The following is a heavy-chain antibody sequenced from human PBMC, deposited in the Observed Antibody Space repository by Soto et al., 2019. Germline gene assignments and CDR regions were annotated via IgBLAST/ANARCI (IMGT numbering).Heavy chain of an antibody. J-gene: IGHJ3*02. D-gene: IGHD2-21*02. CDR3: ARAGPYCGSDCYPWAFDI. CDR2: IWYEGLNI. Sequence: QVQLVESGGGVVQPGTSLRLSCAASGFTFSTYGMHWVRQTPGKGLEWVAIIWYEGLNIYDADSVKGRFTISRDDSKNTVYLEMNSLRPGDTAVYYCARAGPYCGSDCYPWAFDIWGHGTVVTVSS. CDR1: GFTFSTYG. V-gene: IGHV3-33*01.